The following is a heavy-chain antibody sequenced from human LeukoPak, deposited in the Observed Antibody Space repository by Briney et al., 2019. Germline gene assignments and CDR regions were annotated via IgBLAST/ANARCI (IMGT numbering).Heavy chain of an antibody. CDR1: GYTFTNYG. CDR3: ARESETDSIPRTGAMVFGNWFDP. D-gene: IGHD3/OR15-3a*01. Sequence: ASVKVSCKASGYTFTNYGIGWVRQAPGQGLGWMGWIITYNGKTNYAQKLQGRVTMTTDTSTSTAYMELRSLRSDDTAVYYCARESETDSIPRTGAMVFGNWFDPWGQGTLVTVSS. CDR2: IITYNGKT. V-gene: IGHV1-18*01. J-gene: IGHJ5*02.